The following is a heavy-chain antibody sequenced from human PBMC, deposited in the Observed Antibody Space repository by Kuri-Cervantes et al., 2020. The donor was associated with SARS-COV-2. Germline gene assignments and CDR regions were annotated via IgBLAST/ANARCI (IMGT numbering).Heavy chain of an antibody. CDR2: ISAYNGNT. Sequence: ASAKVFCKASGYTFTSYGISWVRQAPAQGLEWMGWISAYNGNTNYAQKLQGRVTMTTDTSTSTAYMELRSLRSDDTAVYYCAKDRLAAAGYYYYYGMDVWGQGTPVTVS. CDR3: AKDRLAAAGYYYYYGMDV. J-gene: IGHJ6*02. D-gene: IGHD6-13*01. CDR1: GYTFTSYG. V-gene: IGHV1-18*04.